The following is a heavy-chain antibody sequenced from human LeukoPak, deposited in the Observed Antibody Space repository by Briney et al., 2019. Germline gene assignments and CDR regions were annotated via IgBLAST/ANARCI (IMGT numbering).Heavy chain of an antibody. V-gene: IGHV3-30*18. J-gene: IGHJ4*02. Sequence: GGSLRPSCAASGFTFSSYGMHWVRQAPGKGLEWVAVISYDGSNKYYADSVKGRFTISRDNSKNTLYLQMNSLRAEDTAVYYCAKDRLDSFLEWSKTGVLDYWGQGTLVTVSS. D-gene: IGHD3-3*01. CDR2: ISYDGSNK. CDR3: AKDRLDSFLEWSKTGVLDY. CDR1: GFTFSSYG.